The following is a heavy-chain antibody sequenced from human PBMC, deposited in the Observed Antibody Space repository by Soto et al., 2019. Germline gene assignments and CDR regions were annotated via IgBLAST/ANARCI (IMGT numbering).Heavy chain of an antibody. CDR1: GYTFTGYY. Sequence: ASVKVSCKASGYTFTGYYMHWVRQAPGQGLEWMGWINPNSGGTNYAQKFQGWVTMTRDTSISTAYMELSRLRSDDTAVYYCARGGVYGGDHYYTGMDVWGQGTTVTVSS. CDR2: INPNSGGT. J-gene: IGHJ6*02. V-gene: IGHV1-2*04. D-gene: IGHD3-3*01. CDR3: ARGGVYGGDHYYTGMDV.